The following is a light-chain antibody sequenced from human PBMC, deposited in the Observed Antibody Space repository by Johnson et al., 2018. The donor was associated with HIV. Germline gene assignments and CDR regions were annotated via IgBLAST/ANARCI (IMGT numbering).Light chain of an antibody. V-gene: IGLV1-51*01. CDR3: GTWERSLSAGGV. J-gene: IGLJ1*01. Sequence: QSVLTQPPSVSAAPGQKVTISCSGSSSNIGDNYVSWYQQLPGTAPKLLIYDNNKRPSGIPDRFSGSKSGTSATLGITGLQTGDEGDYYCGTWERSLSAGGVFGTGTKVTVL. CDR2: DNN. CDR1: SSNIGDNY.